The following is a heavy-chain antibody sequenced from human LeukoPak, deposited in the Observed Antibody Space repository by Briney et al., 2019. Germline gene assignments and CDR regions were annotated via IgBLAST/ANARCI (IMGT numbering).Heavy chain of an antibody. CDR2: IRQDGGDK. Sequence: PGGSLRLSCVGSGFTFSSYWMHWVRQGPGKGLEWVANIRQDGGDKYYADSVKGRFTISRDNAKNSLYLQMNSLRAEDTAVYSCARVIVTVPGQSDYFDYWGQGTLVTFSS. D-gene: IGHD2/OR15-2a*01. V-gene: IGHV3-7*03. CDR1: GFTFSSYW. CDR3: ARVIVTVPGQSDYFDY. J-gene: IGHJ4*02.